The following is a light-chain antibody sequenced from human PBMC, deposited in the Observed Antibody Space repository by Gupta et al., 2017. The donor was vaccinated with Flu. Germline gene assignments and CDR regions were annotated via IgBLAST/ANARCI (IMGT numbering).Light chain of an antibody. CDR1: QSISSY. CDR3: QQGYRVPYT. J-gene: IGKJ2*01. Sequence: IQMTQSPHSLSRSVGDSVTITCQANQSISSYLSWFQQTQGRAPKLLIYKVSTLHTGVPSRFSGGGSGTDFSLTITSLQADDSAIYYCQQGYRVPYTFGQGTRLEI. V-gene: IGKV1-39*01. CDR2: KVS.